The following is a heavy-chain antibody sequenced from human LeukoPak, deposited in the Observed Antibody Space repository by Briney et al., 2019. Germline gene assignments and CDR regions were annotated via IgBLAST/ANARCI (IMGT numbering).Heavy chain of an antibody. CDR2: IYPGDSDT. V-gene: IGHV5-51*01. D-gene: IGHD2-15*01. Sequence: GESLKISCKGSGYSFTSYWSGWVRQMPGKGLEWMWIIYPGDSDTRYSPSFQGQVTISADKSISTAYLQWSSLKASDTAMYYCARPCSGGSCYSSYDAFDIWGQGTMVTVSS. J-gene: IGHJ3*02. CDR1: GYSFTSYW. CDR3: ARPCSGGSCYSSYDAFDI.